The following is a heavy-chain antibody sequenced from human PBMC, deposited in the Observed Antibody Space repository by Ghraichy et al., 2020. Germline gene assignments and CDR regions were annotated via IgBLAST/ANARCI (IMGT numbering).Heavy chain of an antibody. CDR3: ARGPRWRGYFDL. CDR1: GFTFSSFW. D-gene: IGHD2-15*01. J-gene: IGHJ2*01. CDR2: IKEDGSEK. Sequence: GESLTISCAASGFTFSSFWMTWVRQAPGKGLEWVANIKEDGSEKYYVDSVKGRFTISRDNAQNSLYLQMNSLRAEDTAVYYCARGPRWRGYFDLWGRGTLVTVSS. V-gene: IGHV3-7*03.